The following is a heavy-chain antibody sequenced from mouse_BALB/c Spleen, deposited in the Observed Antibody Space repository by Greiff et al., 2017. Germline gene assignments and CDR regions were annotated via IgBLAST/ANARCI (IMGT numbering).Heavy chain of an antibody. V-gene: IGHV14-3*02. CDR1: GFNIKDTY. CDR3: ARWDWDGAY. D-gene: IGHD4-1*01. CDR2: IDPANGNT. Sequence: VQLKESGAELVKPGASVKLSCTASGFNIKDTYMHWVKQRPEQGLEWIGRIDPANGNTKYDPKFQGKATITADTSSNTAYLQLSSLTSEDTAVYYCARWDWDGAYWGQGTLVTVSA. J-gene: IGHJ3*01.